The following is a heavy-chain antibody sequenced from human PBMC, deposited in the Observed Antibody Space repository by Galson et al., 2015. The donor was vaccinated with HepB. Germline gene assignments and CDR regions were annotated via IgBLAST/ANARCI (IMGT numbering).Heavy chain of an antibody. V-gene: IGHV4-34*01. CDR2: INHSGST. CDR1: GGSFSGYY. Sequence: ETLSLTCAVYGGSFSGYYWSWIRQPPGKGLEWIGEINHSGSTNYNPSLKSRVTISVDTSKNQFSLKLSSVTAADTAVYYCARFRPSGYGDYFDYWGQGTLVTVSS. J-gene: IGHJ4*02. CDR3: ARFRPSGYGDYFDY. D-gene: IGHD4-17*01.